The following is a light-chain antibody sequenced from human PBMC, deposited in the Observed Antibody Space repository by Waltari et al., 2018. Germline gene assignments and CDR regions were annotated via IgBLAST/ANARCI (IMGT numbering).Light chain of an antibody. CDR2: YDD. Sequence: QSVLTQPPSVSEAPRQRVTLSCSGSTSNIANNAVNWYQQLPGKAPKLLIYYDDLLPSGVSDRFSASKSGTSASLAISGLQSEDEADYYCSVWDHSLNGQVFGGGTKLTVL. CDR1: TSNIANNA. CDR3: SVWDHSLNGQV. V-gene: IGLV1-36*01. J-gene: IGLJ2*01.